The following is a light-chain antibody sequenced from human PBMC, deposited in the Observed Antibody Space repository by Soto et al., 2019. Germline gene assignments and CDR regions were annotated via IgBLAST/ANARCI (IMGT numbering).Light chain of an antibody. CDR2: SAS. CDR3: QQSSSTPHT. CDR1: QSINNY. V-gene: IGKV1-39*01. Sequence: DIQMTQSPSFLSASLGDRVTITCRASQSINNYLHWYQQKPGEAPKLLIYSASNLQTGVPPRFSGSGSGTHFTLTISSLQPEDFATYYCQQSSSTPHTFGQGTNVEIK. J-gene: IGKJ2*01.